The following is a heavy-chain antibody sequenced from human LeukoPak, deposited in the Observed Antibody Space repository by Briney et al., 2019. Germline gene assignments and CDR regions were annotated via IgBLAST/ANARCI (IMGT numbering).Heavy chain of an antibody. CDR2: IIPIFGTA. Sequence: ASVNVSCKASGGTFSSYAISWVRQAPGQGLEWMGGIIPIFGTANYAQKFQGRVTITADESTSTAYMELSSLRSEDTAVYYCARCSNWNPLTDYYYYYGMDVWGQGTTVTVSS. CDR1: GGTFSSYA. CDR3: ARCSNWNPLTDYYYYYGMDV. D-gene: IGHD1-20*01. J-gene: IGHJ6*02. V-gene: IGHV1-69*13.